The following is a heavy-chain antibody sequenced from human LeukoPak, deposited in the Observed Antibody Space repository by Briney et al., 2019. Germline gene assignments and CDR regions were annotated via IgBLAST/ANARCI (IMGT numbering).Heavy chain of an antibody. D-gene: IGHD1-26*01. Sequence: GGSLRLSCAASGFTFSSYGMHWVRQAPGKGLEWVAVISYDGSNKYYADSVKGRFTISRDNSKNTLYLQMNSLRAEDTAVYYCAKLVGATPATYWGQGTLVTVSS. CDR3: AKLVGATPATY. CDR1: GFTFSSYG. V-gene: IGHV3-30*18. J-gene: IGHJ4*02. CDR2: ISYDGSNK.